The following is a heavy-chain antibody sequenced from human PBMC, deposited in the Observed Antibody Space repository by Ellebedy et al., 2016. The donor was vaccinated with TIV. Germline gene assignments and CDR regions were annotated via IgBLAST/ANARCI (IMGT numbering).Heavy chain of an antibody. CDR3: VRDYSGYDTFDY. J-gene: IGHJ4*02. V-gene: IGHV3-11*01. CDR1: GFTFRAYY. D-gene: IGHD5-12*01. Sequence: PGGSLRLSCEASGFTFRAYYMSWIRQAPGKGLEWVSYISSIGTTIYYADSVKGRFTISRDNAKNSLYLQMNSLRAEDTAVYYCVRDYSGYDTFDYWGQGTLVTVSS. CDR2: ISSIGTTI.